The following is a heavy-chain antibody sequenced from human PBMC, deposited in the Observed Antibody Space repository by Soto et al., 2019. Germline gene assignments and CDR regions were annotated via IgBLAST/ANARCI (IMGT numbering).Heavy chain of an antibody. V-gene: IGHV3-21*01. D-gene: IGHD1-1*01. Sequence: EVQLVESGGGLVKPGGSLRLSCAASGFTFSSYSMNWVHQAPGKGLEWVSSISSSSSYIYYADSVKGRFTISRDNAKNSLYLQMNSLRAEDTAVYYCARVMETGTKSYFDYWGQGTLVTVSS. CDR1: GFTFSSYS. CDR3: ARVMETGTKSYFDY. J-gene: IGHJ4*02. CDR2: ISSSSSYI.